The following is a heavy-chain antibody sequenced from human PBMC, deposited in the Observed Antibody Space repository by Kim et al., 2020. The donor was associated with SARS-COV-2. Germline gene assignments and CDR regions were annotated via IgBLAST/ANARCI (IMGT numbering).Heavy chain of an antibody. J-gene: IGHJ6*02. V-gene: IGHV4-31*03. CDR2: IYYSGST. CDR3: ARDPLKNPVPLDYYYYYGMDV. Sequence: SETLSLTCTVSGGYISSGGYYWSWIRQHPGKGLEWIGYIYYSGSTYYNPSLKSRVTISVDTSKNQFSLKLSSVTAADTTVYYCARDPLKNPVPLDYYYYYGMDVWGQGTTVTVSS. CDR1: GGYISSGGYY.